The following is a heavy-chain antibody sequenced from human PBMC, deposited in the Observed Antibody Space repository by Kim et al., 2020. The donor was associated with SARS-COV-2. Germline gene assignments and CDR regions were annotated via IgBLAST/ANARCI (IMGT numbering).Heavy chain of an antibody. Sequence: SETLSLTCTVSGGSISSSSYYWGWIRQPPGKGLEWIGSIYYSGSTYYNPSLKSRVTISVDTSKNQFSLKLSSVTAADTAVYYCARQSTGSGWPDLFDYWGQGTLVTVSS. J-gene: IGHJ4*02. D-gene: IGHD6-19*01. CDR3: ARQSTGSGWPDLFDY. CDR1: GGSISSSSYY. CDR2: IYYSGST. V-gene: IGHV4-39*01.